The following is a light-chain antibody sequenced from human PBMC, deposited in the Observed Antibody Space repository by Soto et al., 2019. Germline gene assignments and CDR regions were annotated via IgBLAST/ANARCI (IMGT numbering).Light chain of an antibody. Sequence: DIQMTQSPSTLSASLGDRVTITCRASQSVSSWLAWYQQKPGKAPKLLIYKASNLESGVPSRFSGSGSGTEFTLTISSLQPDDFGSYYCQQYNSYPYSFGQGTKLQIK. CDR1: QSVSSW. CDR3: QQYNSYPYS. V-gene: IGKV1-5*03. CDR2: KAS. J-gene: IGKJ2*03.